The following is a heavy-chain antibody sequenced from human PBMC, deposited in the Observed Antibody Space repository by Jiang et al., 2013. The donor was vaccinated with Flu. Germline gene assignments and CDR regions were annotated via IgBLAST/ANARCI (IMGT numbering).Heavy chain of an antibody. Sequence: PGLVKPSGTLSLTCSVSGGPIRFYYWTWLRQSPGKGLEWIGHIYYTGDTKYNPSLESRVTISVDSSKNQFSLNLNSVTAADTAVYYCARGLTNVRYNWFDPWGQGTLVTVSS. CDR2: IYYTGDT. CDR3: ARGLTNVRYNWFDP. CDR1: GGPIRFYY. V-gene: IGHV4-59*01. J-gene: IGHJ5*02. D-gene: IGHD2-8*01.